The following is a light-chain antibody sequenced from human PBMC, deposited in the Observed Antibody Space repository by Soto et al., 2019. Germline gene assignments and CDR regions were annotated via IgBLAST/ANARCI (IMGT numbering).Light chain of an antibody. J-gene: IGKJ4*01. Sequence: IQLTQSPSSLSASIGDRVTISCRASQGISSYLAWYQQEPGKAPKLLIYGASTVRSGVPSRFSGSGSGTDFTLTISSLQPEDFATYYCQQLNNYPSTFGGGTKVDIK. CDR1: QGISSY. V-gene: IGKV1-9*01. CDR2: GAS. CDR3: QQLNNYPST.